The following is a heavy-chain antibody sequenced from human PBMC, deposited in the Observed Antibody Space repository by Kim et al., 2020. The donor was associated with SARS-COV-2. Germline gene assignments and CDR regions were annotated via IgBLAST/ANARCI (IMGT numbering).Heavy chain of an antibody. D-gene: IGHD3-3*01. Sequence: GGSLRLSCAASGFTFSSYSMNWVRQAPGKGLEWVSYISSSSSTIYYADSVKVRFTISRDNAKNSLYLQMNSLRDEDTAVYYCARDPRGYYDFWRGALGEAHFDYWGQGTLVTVSS. CDR1: GFTFSSYS. J-gene: IGHJ4*02. CDR2: ISSSSSTI. V-gene: IGHV3-48*02. CDR3: ARDPRGYYDFWRGALGEAHFDY.